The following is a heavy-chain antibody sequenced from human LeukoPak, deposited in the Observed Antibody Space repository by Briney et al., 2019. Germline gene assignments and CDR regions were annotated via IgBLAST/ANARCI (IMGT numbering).Heavy chain of an antibody. Sequence: GGSLRLSCAASGFNFSNYAMTWVRQAPGKGLEWVSGVTGSSSNTYYADSVKGRFTISRDNSKNMLYLEMNSLRVEDTAIYYCAKDRSSSSSCSNYWGRGTLVTVSS. CDR2: VTGSSSNT. CDR1: GFNFSNYA. J-gene: IGHJ4*02. V-gene: IGHV3-23*01. D-gene: IGHD2-2*01. CDR3: AKDRSSSSSCSNY.